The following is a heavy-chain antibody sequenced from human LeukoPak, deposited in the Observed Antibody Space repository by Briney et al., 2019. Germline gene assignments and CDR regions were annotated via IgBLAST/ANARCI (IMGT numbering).Heavy chain of an antibody. V-gene: IGHV3-7*01. D-gene: IGHD4-11*01. CDR3: ARADYSNYIYYFDY. CDR2: IKEDGSDK. J-gene: IGHJ4*02. CDR1: GFTFSSYW. Sequence: PGGSLRLSCAASGFTFSSYWMDWVRQAPGKGLEWVANIKEDGSDKYYGDSVKGRFTISRDNAKNSLYLQMNSLRAEDTAVYYCARADYSNYIYYFDYWGQGTLVTVSS.